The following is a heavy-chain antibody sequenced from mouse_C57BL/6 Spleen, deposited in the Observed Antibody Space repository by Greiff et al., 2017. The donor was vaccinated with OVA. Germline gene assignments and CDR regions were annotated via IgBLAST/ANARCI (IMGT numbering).Heavy chain of an antibody. D-gene: IGHD2-5*01. CDR3: ARGGVYYSNYGGFAY. V-gene: IGHV3-1*01. J-gene: IGHJ3*01. CDR2: IRYSGST. CDR1: GYSITSGYD. Sequence: EVKLMESGPGMVKPSQSLSLTCTVTGYSITSGYDWHWIRHFPGNKLEWMGYIRYSGSTNYNPSLKSRISITHDTSKNQFFLKLNSVTTEDTATYYCARGGVYYSNYGGFAYWGQGTLVTVSA.